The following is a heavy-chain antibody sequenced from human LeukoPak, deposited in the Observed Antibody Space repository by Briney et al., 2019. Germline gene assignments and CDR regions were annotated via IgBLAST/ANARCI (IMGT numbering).Heavy chain of an antibody. D-gene: IGHD3-22*01. CDR2: ISGSSIYT. Sequence: PGGSLRLSCAASGFTFSDYHMTWIRQTPGKGLEWVSYISGSSIYTRYADSVKGRFTISRDNAKNSLYLQMNSLRAEDTALYYCVRDISGYYFDYWGQGTLVTVSS. V-gene: IGHV3-11*05. J-gene: IGHJ4*02. CDR1: GFTFSDYH. CDR3: VRDISGYYFDY.